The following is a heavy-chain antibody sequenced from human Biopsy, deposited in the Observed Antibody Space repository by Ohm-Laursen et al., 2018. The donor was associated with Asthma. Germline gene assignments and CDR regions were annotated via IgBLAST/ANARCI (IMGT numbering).Heavy chain of an antibody. V-gene: IGHV1-3*04. CDR1: GYNFISFA. J-gene: IGHJ3*01. CDR3: ARTYYDFLTGQVKDVFGV. CDR2: VNTGNGDT. Sequence: ASVKVSCNASGYNFISFAIHWVRQAPGQRLEWMGWVNTGNGDTKYSQKFQGRVTITRDTSASTAYMELRSLRSEDTATYYCARTYYDFLTGQVKDVFGVWGQGTMGTVSS. D-gene: IGHD3-9*01.